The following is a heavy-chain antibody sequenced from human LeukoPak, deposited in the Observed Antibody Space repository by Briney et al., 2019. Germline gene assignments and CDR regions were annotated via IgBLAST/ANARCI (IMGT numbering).Heavy chain of an antibody. J-gene: IGHJ4*02. CDR1: GGSISSYY. Sequence: PSETLSLTCTVSGGSISSYYWSWIRQPPGKGLEWIGYIYTSGSTNYNPSLKSRATISVDTSKNQFSLKLSSVTAADTAVYYCASTAMEGLFDYWGQGTLVTVSS. V-gene: IGHV4-4*09. D-gene: IGHD5-18*01. CDR3: ASTAMEGLFDY. CDR2: IYTSGST.